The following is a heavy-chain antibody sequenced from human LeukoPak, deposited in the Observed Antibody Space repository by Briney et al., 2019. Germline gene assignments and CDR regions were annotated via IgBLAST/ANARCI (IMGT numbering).Heavy chain of an antibody. J-gene: IGHJ4*02. CDR3: AAHRYYYDSSGLDY. D-gene: IGHD3-22*01. CDR2: ISGSGGST. Sequence: GGSLRLSCAASGLTFRNYWMSWVRQAPGKGLEWVSAISGSGGSTYYADSVKGRFTISRDNSKNTLYLQMNSLRAEDTAVYYCAAHRYYYDSSGLDYWGQGTLVTVSS. V-gene: IGHV3-23*01. CDR1: GLTFRNYW.